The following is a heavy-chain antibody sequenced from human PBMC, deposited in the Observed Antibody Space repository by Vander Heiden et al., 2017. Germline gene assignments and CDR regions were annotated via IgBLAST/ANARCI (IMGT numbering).Heavy chain of an antibody. J-gene: IGHJ6*02. D-gene: IGHD3-10*01. CDR3: ASRITMVRGFMDV. CDR1: GGSISSSSDD. CDR2: IYLRGST. V-gene: IGHV4-39*01. Sequence: QLQLQESGPGLVKPSETLSLTCTVAGGSISSSSDDWCWIRHPPGKGLEWIVIIYLRGSTYYNPSLKSRFTISVDTSKNQFSLKLSSVTAADTAVYYCASRITMVRGFMDVWGQGTTVTVSS.